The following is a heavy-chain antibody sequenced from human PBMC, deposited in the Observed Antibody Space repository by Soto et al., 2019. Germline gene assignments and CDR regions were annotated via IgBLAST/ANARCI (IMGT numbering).Heavy chain of an antibody. CDR1: GESLTGHY. J-gene: IGHJ4*02. V-gene: IGHV4-34*10. Sequence: SETLSLPCAVSGESLTGHYCSWIRQSPERGLEWLGETEHGGSTNYSPTLESRITMSVDTFKRQFSLKLSSVTAADTAVYYCARRWGRSFDYWGQGTLVTVSS. D-gene: IGHD2-15*01. CDR2: TEHGGST. CDR3: ARRWGRSFDY.